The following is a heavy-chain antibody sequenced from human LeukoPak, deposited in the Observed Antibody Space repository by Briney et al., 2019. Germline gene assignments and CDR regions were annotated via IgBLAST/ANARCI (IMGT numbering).Heavy chain of an antibody. V-gene: IGHV1-18*01. CDR2: ISAYNGNT. D-gene: IGHD3-10*01. J-gene: IGHJ6*02. CDR3: ASFYYYGSGSRPYPSSYGMDV. Sequence: ASVKVSCKASGYIFTSYGISWVRQAPGQGLEWMGWISAYNGNTNYAQKLQGRVTMTTDTSTSTAYMELRSLRSDDTAVYYCASFYYYGSGSRPYPSSYGMDVWGQGTTVTVSS. CDR1: GYIFTSYG.